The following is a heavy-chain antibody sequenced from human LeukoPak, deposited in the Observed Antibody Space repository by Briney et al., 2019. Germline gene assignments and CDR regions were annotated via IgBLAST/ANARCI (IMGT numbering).Heavy chain of an antibody. D-gene: IGHD3-22*01. V-gene: IGHV3-7*01. CDR3: ARHYDSTAYSLDY. CDR1: GFTFSSYW. Sequence: GGSLRLSCAASGFTFSSYWMTWVRQAPGKGLEWVANIKQDGSQKFYLDSVKGRFTISRDNAKKSLFLQMNSLRAEDTAVYYCARHYDSTAYSLDYWGQGTLVTVSS. CDR2: IKQDGSQK. J-gene: IGHJ4*02.